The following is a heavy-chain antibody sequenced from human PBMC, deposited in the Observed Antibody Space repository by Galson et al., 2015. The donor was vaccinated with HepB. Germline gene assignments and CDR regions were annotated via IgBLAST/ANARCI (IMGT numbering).Heavy chain of an antibody. CDR1: GYSFTNYF. D-gene: IGHD2-21*02. Sequence: QSGAEVKKPGESLKISCKGSGYSFTNYFIGWVRQMPGKGLGWMGIIYPGDSDTRYSPSFQGQVTISADKSISTAYLQWSSLKASDTAMYYCARPQRPTCGGDCPFNYWGQGTLVTVSS. J-gene: IGHJ4*02. V-gene: IGHV5-51*01. CDR3: ARPQRPTCGGDCPFNY. CDR2: IYPGDSDT.